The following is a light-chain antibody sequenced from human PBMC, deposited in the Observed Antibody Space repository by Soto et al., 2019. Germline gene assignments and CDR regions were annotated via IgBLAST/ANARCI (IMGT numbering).Light chain of an antibody. J-gene: IGKJ1*01. CDR1: RAVGSD. CDR2: AAS. CDR3: LQDYGDSWT. Sequence: QMTQSPSSLSASVGEKIIITCRASRAVGSDVSWYQQKPGQAPKLLIYAASNLYTGVASRFSGSRSGTKFTLTISGLQPDDFASCYCLQDYGDSWTFGQGTQV. V-gene: IGKV1-6*01.